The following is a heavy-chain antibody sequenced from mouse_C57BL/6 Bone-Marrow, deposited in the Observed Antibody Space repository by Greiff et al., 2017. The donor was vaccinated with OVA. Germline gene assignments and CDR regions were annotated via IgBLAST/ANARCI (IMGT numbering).Heavy chain of an antibody. D-gene: IGHD1-1*01. J-gene: IGHJ4*01. V-gene: IGHV2-2*01. CDR3: ASYYYGSSPYYYAMDY. CDR1: GFSLTSYG. Sequence: VQLVESGPGLVQPSQSLSITCTVSGFSLTSYGVHWVRQSPGKGLEWLGVIWSGGSTDYNAAFISRLSISKDNSKSQVFFKMNSLQADDTAIYYCASYYYGSSPYYYAMDYWGQGTSVTASS. CDR2: IWSGGST.